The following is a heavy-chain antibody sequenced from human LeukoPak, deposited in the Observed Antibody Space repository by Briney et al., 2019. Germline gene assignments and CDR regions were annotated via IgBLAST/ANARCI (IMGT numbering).Heavy chain of an antibody. CDR2: INPNSGGT. V-gene: IGHV1-2*02. D-gene: IGHD2-15*01. J-gene: IGHJ4*02. Sequence: GASVKASCKASGYTFTGYHMHWVRQAPGQGLEWMGWINPNSGGTNYAQRFQGRVTMTRDTSISTAYMELSRLRSDDTAVYYCERDEGRYCSGGSCRYPDYWGQGTLVSVSS. CDR3: ERDEGRYCSGGSCRYPDY. CDR1: GYTFTGYH.